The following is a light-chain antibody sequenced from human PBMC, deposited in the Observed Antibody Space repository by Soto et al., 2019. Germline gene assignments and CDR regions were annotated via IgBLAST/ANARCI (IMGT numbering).Light chain of an antibody. CDR1: SSDVGGYNY. Sequence: QSALTQPRSVSGSPGQSVTISCSGTSSDVGGYNYVSWYQQHPGEAPKLMIYDVSKRPSGVPDRFSGSKSGNTASLTISGLQAEDEGDYYCCSYAGSYTWVFGGGTKLTVL. V-gene: IGLV2-11*01. J-gene: IGLJ3*02. CDR2: DVS. CDR3: CSYAGSYTWV.